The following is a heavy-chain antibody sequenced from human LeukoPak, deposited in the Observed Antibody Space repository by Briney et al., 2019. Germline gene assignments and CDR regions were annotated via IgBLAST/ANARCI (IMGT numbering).Heavy chain of an antibody. Sequence: GESLKISCKGSGYSFTHYWIGWVRQMPGKRVGWVGIIYPGDSDTRYSPFFQGQLTILVDKSISTAYLQWSSLKASDTAMYYCARREVGPTLPDYWGQGTLVTVSS. J-gene: IGHJ4*02. CDR1: GYSFTHYW. V-gene: IGHV5-51*01. D-gene: IGHD1-26*01. CDR2: IYPGDSDT. CDR3: ARREVGPTLPDY.